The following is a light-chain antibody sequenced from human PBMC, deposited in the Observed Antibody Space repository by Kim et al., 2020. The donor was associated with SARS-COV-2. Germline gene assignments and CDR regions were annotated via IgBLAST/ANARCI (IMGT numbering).Light chain of an antibody. CDR2: GKN. CDR3: NSRDSSDNVV. J-gene: IGLJ2*01. V-gene: IGLV3-19*01. CDR1: SLRSYY. Sequence: SSELTQDPAVSVALGQTVRITCQGDSLRSYYATWYQQKPGQAPVLVIYGKNNRPSGIPDRFSGSSSGNTASLTITGTQADDEADYYCNSRDSSDNVVFGGGTQLTVL.